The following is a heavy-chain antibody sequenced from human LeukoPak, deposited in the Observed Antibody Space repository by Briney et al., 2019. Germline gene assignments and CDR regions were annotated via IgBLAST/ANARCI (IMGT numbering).Heavy chain of an antibody. CDR3: ARVPQYSGSYGQGS. Sequence: KPGGSLRLSCAASGFTFSSYSMNWVRQAPGKGLEWVSSISSSSSYIYYADSVKGRFTISRDNAKNSPYLQMNSLRAEDTAVYYCARVPQYSGSYGQGSWGQGTLVTVSS. V-gene: IGHV3-21*01. J-gene: IGHJ4*02. CDR2: ISSSSSYI. CDR1: GFTFSSYS. D-gene: IGHD1-26*01.